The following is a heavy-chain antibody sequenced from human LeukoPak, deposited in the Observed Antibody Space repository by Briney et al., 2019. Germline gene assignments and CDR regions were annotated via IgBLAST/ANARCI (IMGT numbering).Heavy chain of an antibody. CDR1: GGTFSSYA. J-gene: IGHJ4*02. CDR2: IIPILGIA. V-gene: IGHV1-69*04. Sequence: ASVKVSCKASGGTFSSYAISWVRQAPGQGLEWMGRIIPILGIANYAQKFQGRVTITADKSTSTAYMELSSLRSEDTAAYYCAKGVLRFLETYFDYWGQGTLVTVSS. D-gene: IGHD3-3*01. CDR3: AKGVLRFLETYFDY.